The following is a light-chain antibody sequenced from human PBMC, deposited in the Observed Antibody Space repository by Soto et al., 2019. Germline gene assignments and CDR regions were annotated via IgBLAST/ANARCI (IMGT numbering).Light chain of an antibody. Sequence: DIQMTQSPSPLLAFLGKRVPIPSRASRTFRTFLNWYQQKPGKAPKILRYAASNLQRGVPSRFSGSGSGTDFTLTISSLQPEDFATYYCQQSYTTPLTFGGGTKVEI. CDR2: AAS. CDR3: QQSYTTPLT. V-gene: IGKV1-39*01. CDR1: RTFRTF. J-gene: IGKJ4*01.